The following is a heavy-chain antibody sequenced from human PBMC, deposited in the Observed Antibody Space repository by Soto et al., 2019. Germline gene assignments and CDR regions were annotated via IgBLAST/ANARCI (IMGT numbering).Heavy chain of an antibody. CDR3: AKGLSGSQYDYYGMDV. V-gene: IGHV3-23*01. CDR1: GFTFSTYA. CDR2: LSASGATT. J-gene: IGHJ6*02. D-gene: IGHD1-26*01. Sequence: EVQLLESGGGLVQPGGSLRLSCAASGFTFSTYAMTWVRQAPGKGLKWVSALSASGATTYHADSVKGRFTISRDNSENTLYLQMNSLRAEDTAVYYCAKGLSGSQYDYYGMDVWGQGNTVNVSS.